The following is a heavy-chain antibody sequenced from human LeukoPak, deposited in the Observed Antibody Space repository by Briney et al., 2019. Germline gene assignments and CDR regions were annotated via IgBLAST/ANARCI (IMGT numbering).Heavy chain of an antibody. CDR1: GGSISSSSYY. CDR2: IYYSGST. CDR3: ARDARVVRGVPPTNWFDP. D-gene: IGHD3-10*01. V-gene: IGHV4-39*07. Sequence: PSETLSLTCTVSGGSISSSSYYWGWIRQPPGKGLEWIGSIYYSGSTYYNPSLKSRVTISVDTSKNQFSLKLRSVTAADTAVYYCARDARVVRGVPPTNWFDPWGQGTLVTVSS. J-gene: IGHJ5*02.